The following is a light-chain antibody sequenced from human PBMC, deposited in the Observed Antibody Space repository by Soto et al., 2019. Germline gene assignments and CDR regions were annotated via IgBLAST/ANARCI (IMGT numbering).Light chain of an antibody. Sequence: QSVLTQPPSASGTPGQRVTISCSGSSSNIGSNTVNWYQQHPGTAPKLLIYSNNQRPSGVPDRFSGSKSGTAASLAISVLQSEDEADDYCAAWDDSLNGAYVFGTGTKVTVL. CDR1: SSNIGSNT. CDR2: SNN. CDR3: AAWDDSLNGAYV. V-gene: IGLV1-44*01. J-gene: IGLJ1*01.